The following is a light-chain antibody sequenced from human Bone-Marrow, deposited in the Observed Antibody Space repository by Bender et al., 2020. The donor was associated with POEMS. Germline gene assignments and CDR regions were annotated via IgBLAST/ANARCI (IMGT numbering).Light chain of an antibody. J-gene: IGLJ2*01. V-gene: IGLV3-21*02. CDR3: HVWDSRSDHVV. CDR2: GDS. CDR1: NIGSKN. Sequence: SYVLTQPPSVSVAPGQTARITCGGNNIGSKNVHWYQQKPGQAPVLVVYGDSDRPSGIPDRFSGSNSGNTATLTISRVEAGDEADYYCHVWDSRSDHVVFGGGTKLTVL.